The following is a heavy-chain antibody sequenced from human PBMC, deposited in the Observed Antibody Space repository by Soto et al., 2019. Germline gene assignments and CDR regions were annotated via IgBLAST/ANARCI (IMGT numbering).Heavy chain of an antibody. CDR2: ISGSGDTK. J-gene: IGHJ4*02. CDR1: GFTFSSCS. V-gene: IGHV3-48*02. Sequence: GGSLRLSCASSGFTFSSCSMNWVRQAPGKGLEWVPFISGSGDTKYYADSVKGRFTISRDNAKNSLYLQMSSLRDEDTAVYYCAKYCSSDVCFDYWGQGTLVTVSS. CDR3: AKYCSSDVCFDY. D-gene: IGHD2-8*01.